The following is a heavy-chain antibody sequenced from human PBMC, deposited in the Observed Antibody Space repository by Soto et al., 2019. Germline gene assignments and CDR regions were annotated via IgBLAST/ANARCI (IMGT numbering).Heavy chain of an antibody. V-gene: IGHV1-69*01. CDR3: ARIGQENSSTYPDYYYYARDV. Sequence: QVQLVQSGAEVKKPGSSVKVSCKASGGTFSSYAISWVRQAPGQGLEWMGGIIPIFGTANYAQTFQGRVTINTDESTSTAYMERSSLRSEDTAEYYCARIGQENSSTYPDYYYYARDVGGQGTTVTVSS. CDR1: GGTFSSYA. CDR2: IIPIFGTA. D-gene: IGHD6-6*01. J-gene: IGHJ6*02.